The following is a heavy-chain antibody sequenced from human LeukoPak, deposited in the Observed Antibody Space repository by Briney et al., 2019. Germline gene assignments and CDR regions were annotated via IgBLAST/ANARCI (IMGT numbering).Heavy chain of an antibody. J-gene: IGHJ5*02. Sequence: PSETLSLTCTVSGGSISSYYWSWLRQPAGKGLEWIGRIYTSGSTNYNPSLKSRVTMSVDTSKNQFSLKLSSVTAADTAVYYCANGGYCSSTSCYPNWFDPWGQGTLVTVSS. D-gene: IGHD2-2*01. CDR3: ANGGYCSSTSCYPNWFDP. CDR1: GGSISSYY. V-gene: IGHV4-4*07. CDR2: IYTSGST.